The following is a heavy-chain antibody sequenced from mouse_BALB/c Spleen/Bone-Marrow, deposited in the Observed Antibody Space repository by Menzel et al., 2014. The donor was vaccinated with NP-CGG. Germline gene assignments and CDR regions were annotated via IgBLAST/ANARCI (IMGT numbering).Heavy chain of an antibody. CDR1: GFNIKDTY. J-gene: IGHJ1*01. Sequence: EVHLVESGAELVKPGASVKLSCTASGFNIKDTYMHWVKQRPEQGLEWIGRIDPANGNTKYDPKFQGKATITADTSSNTAYLQLSSLTSEDTAVYCCATMITDWYFDVWGAGTTVTVSS. V-gene: IGHV14-3*02. CDR2: IDPANGNT. CDR3: ATMITDWYFDV. D-gene: IGHD2-4*01.